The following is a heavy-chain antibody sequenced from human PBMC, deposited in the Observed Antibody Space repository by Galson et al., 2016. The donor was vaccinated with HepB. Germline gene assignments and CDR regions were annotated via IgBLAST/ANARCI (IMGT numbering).Heavy chain of an antibody. D-gene: IGHD1-20*01. CDR2: ISSSGNP. J-gene: IGHJ4*03. CDR1: GGSINSGGHY. Sequence: TLSLTCTVSGGSINSGGHYWSWIRQLPGRGLEWIGYISSSGNPYYTPSLKTPLAISADTSKNQFSLIMNSVTAADTAVYYCAIREITKYYFDYWGHGTLVTVSS. CDR3: AIREITKYYFDY. V-gene: IGHV4-31*01.